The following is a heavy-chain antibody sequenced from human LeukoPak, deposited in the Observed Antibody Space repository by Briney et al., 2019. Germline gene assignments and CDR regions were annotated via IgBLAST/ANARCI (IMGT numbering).Heavy chain of an antibody. J-gene: IGHJ3*02. CDR3: ARDGSHDAFDI. CDR2: IYYTGNT. CDR1: GVSISSSNSY. V-gene: IGHV4-39*07. Sequence: PSETLSLTCSVSGVSISSSNSYWGWIRQPPGKGLEWIGSIYYTGNTYYNASLKSRVTISIDTSKNQFSLKLSSVTAADTAVYYCARDGSHDAFDIWGQGTMVTVSS.